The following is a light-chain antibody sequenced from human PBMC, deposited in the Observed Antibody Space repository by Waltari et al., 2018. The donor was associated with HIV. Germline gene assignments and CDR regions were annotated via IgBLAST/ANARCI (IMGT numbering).Light chain of an antibody. CDR2: SAS. CDR3: QQLHSYPRT. V-gene: IGKV1-9*01. J-gene: IGKJ1*01. CDR1: QDISSY. Sequence: DIQLAQSPPFLSASVGDRVPITCRASQDISSYLAWYHQKPGKAPNLLIYSASTLQSGVPSRFSGSGSGTDFTLTISSLQPDDFATYYCQQLHSYPRTFGQGTKVEIK.